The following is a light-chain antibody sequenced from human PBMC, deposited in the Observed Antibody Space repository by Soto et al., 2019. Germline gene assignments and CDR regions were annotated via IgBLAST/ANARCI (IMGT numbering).Light chain of an antibody. CDR3: QQYNNWPPWT. CDR2: GAS. CDR1: QSVSSN. J-gene: IGKJ1*01. V-gene: IGKV3D-15*01. Sequence: EIVMTQSPATLSVSPGEIVTLSFSASQSVSSNLAWYQQKPGQAPRLFIYGASSRATGIPDRFSGSGSGTDFTLTISRLEPEDFAVFYCQQYNNWPPWTFGQGTKVDIK.